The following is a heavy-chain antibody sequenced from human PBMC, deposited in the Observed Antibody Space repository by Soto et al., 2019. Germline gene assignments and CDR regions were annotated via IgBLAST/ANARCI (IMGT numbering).Heavy chain of an antibody. Sequence: HPGGSLRLSCAASGFTFSSYAMSWVRQAPGKGLEWVSSISGSGGTTYYADSAKGRFTISRDNSKNTLYLQMNSLRAEDTAVYYCAKDGLRDYGDYFRRGYYGMDVWGQGTTVTVSS. CDR1: GFTFSSYA. CDR2: ISGSGGTT. D-gene: IGHD4-17*01. J-gene: IGHJ6*02. V-gene: IGHV3-23*01. CDR3: AKDGLRDYGDYFRRGYYGMDV.